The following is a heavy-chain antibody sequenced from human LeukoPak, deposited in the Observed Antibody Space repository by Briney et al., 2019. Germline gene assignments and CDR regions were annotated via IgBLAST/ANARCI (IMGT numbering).Heavy chain of an antibody. CDR1: GYSFTTYW. J-gene: IGHJ4*02. CDR3: ARHAKAYGSSCDY. CDR2: IDPSDSYT. D-gene: IGHD6-13*01. Sequence: GESLRISCKGSGYSFTTYWISWVRQMPGKGLGWMGRIDPSDSYTNYSPSFQGHVTISADKSFSTAYLQWTSLKASDTAMYYCARHAKAYGSSCDYWGQGTLVTVSS. V-gene: IGHV5-10-1*01.